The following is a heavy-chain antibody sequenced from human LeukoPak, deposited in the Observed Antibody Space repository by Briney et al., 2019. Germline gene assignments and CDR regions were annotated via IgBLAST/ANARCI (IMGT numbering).Heavy chain of an antibody. V-gene: IGHV3-15*01. CDR3: VTGPPMTGGRWFDP. CDR1: GGVFRDFW. D-gene: IGHD3-9*01. Sequence: GGSLRLSCTVSGGVFRDFWMTWVRQAPGKGPEWLGRIKSKVDGGTTDYAPAVKGRVTISRDDSRNTLFLQMSSLKVVYPAVYYCVTGPPMTGGRWFDPWGQGTLVSVPS. CDR2: IKSKVDGGTT. J-gene: IGHJ5*02.